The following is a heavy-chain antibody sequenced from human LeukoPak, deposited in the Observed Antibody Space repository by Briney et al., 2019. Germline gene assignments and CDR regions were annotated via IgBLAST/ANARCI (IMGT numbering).Heavy chain of an antibody. D-gene: IGHD2-2*01. CDR1: GYTFTGYY. CDR3: ARDVGEYCSSINCHASDY. Sequence: GASVKVSCKASGYTFTGYYMHWVRQAPGQGLGWMGWINPSSGGTNYAHKFHGRVTMTRDTSISTVYMELSRLRSDDTAVYYCARDVGEYCSSINCHASDYWGQGTLVTVSS. CDR2: INPSSGGT. V-gene: IGHV1-2*07. J-gene: IGHJ4*02.